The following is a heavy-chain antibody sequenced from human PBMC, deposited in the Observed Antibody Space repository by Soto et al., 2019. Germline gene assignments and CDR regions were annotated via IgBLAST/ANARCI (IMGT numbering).Heavy chain of an antibody. CDR3: AKDFPPQYSGYDKAGY. V-gene: IGHV3-23*01. Sequence: EVQLLESGGGLVQPGGSLRLSCAASGFTFSSYAMSWVRQAPGKGLEWVSAISGSGGSTYYADSVKGRFTISRDNSKNTLDLQMNSLRAEDTAVYYCAKDFPPQYSGYDKAGYWGQGTLVTVSS. J-gene: IGHJ4*02. CDR1: GFTFSSYA. CDR2: ISGSGGST. D-gene: IGHD5-12*01.